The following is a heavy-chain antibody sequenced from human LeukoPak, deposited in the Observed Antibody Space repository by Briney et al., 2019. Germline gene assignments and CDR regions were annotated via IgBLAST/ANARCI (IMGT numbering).Heavy chain of an antibody. CDR2: IYYSGST. CDR1: GGSISSYY. Sequence: SETLSLTCTVSGGSISSYYWSWIRQPPGKGLEWIGYIYYSGSTYYNPSLKSRVTISVDTSKNQFSLKLSSVTAADTAVYYCARVGDYGGNSDWFDPWGQGTLVTVSS. D-gene: IGHD4-23*01. J-gene: IGHJ5*02. CDR3: ARVGDYGGNSDWFDP. V-gene: IGHV4-30-4*08.